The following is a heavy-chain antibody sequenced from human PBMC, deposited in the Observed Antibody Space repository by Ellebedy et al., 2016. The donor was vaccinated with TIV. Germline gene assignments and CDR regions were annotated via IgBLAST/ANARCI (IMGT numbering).Heavy chain of an antibody. V-gene: IGHV5-51*01. CDR1: GYSFTSYW. CDR3: ARQPSYYYDSTIDY. CDR2: IYPGDSDT. J-gene: IGHJ4*02. Sequence: GESLKISXKGSGYSFTSYWISWVRQMPGKGLEWMGIIYPGDSDTRYSPSFQGQVTISADKSISTAYLQWSSLKASDTAMYYCARQPSYYYDSTIDYWGQGTLVTVSS. D-gene: IGHD3-22*01.